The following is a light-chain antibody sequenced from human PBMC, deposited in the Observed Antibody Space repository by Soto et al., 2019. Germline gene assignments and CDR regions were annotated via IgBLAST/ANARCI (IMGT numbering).Light chain of an antibody. J-gene: IGKJ2*01. CDR3: QQYNSYPYT. Sequence: DIQMTQSPSTLSASVGDRVTITCRASQSISSWLAWYQQKPGKAPKLLIYDASSLESGVPSRFSGSGSGTEFTLTISSLQPDDFANYYCQQYNSYPYTFGQGPKVDIK. CDR2: DAS. CDR1: QSISSW. V-gene: IGKV1-5*01.